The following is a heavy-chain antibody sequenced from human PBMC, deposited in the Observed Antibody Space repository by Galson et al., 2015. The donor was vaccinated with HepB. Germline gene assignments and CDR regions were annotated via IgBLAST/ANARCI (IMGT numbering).Heavy chain of an antibody. CDR1: GFTFSSYW. CDR2: IKEDGSET. CDR3: AADSSGYYN. Sequence: SLRLSCAASGFTFSSYWMSWVRQAPGKGLEWVANIKEDGSETYYVDSVKGRFTISRDNAKNSLYLQMNSLKAEDTAVYYCAADSSGYYNWGQGTLVTASS. V-gene: IGHV3-7*03. J-gene: IGHJ4*02. D-gene: IGHD3-22*01.